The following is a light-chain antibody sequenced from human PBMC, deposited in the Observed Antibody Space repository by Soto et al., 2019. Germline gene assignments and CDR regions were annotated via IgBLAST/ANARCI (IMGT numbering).Light chain of an antibody. V-gene: IGKV3-20*01. CDR3: KQYGSSPWT. CDR2: GAS. CDR1: QSVSSSY. J-gene: IGKJ1*01. Sequence: EIVLTQSPGTLSLSPGERATLSCRASQSVSSSYLAWYQQKPGQAPRLLIYGASSRATGIPDRFSGIGSGTDFTLTISRLEPEDFAVYYCKQYGSSPWTFGQGTKVEIK.